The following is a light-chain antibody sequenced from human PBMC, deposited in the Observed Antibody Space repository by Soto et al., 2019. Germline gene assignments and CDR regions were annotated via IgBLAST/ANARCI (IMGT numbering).Light chain of an antibody. V-gene: IGLV2-14*01. J-gene: IGLJ1*01. CDR2: QVT. Sequence: QSALTQPASVSGSPGQSITISCSGTSSDVGRYNYVSWFQQDPGKAPKLIIYQVTYRPSGVSNRFSGSKSGNTASLTISGLQAEDEADYYCSSYTGSSTLYVFGTGTKVTVL. CDR3: SSYTGSSTLYV. CDR1: SSDVGRYNY.